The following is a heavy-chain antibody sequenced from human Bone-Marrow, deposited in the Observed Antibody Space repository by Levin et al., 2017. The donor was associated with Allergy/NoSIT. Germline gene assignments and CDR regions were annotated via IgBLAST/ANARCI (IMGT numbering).Heavy chain of an antibody. CDR1: GFTFTDYY. J-gene: IGHJ4*02. D-gene: IGHD3-22*01. V-gene: IGHV3-11*04. CDR2: ISNSASSTI. CDR3: TRDTYYDRAGYYTDY. Sequence: GGSLRLSCAASGFTFTDYYMSWIRQAPGKGLEWVSYISNSASSTIYYADSVKGRVIISRDNDKRSLYLQFNSPRAEDTAIYYCTRDTYYDRAGYYTDYWGQGTLVTVSS.